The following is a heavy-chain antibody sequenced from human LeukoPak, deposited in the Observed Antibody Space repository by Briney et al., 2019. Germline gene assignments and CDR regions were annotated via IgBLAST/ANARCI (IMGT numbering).Heavy chain of an antibody. CDR1: GFTFSSYA. V-gene: IGHV3-23*01. D-gene: IGHD1-26*01. CDR3: AKWYGGRSYFDS. CDR2: ISGSGGST. Sequence: PGGSLRLSCAASGFTFSSYAMTWVRQAPGKGLEWASTISGSGGSTYYADSVKGRFTISRDKSTNTLYLQMNSLRAEDTAVYYCAKWYGGRSYFDSWGQGTLVTVSS. J-gene: IGHJ4*02.